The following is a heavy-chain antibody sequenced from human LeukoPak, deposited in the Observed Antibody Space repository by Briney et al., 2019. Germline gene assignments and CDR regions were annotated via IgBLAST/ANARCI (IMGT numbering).Heavy chain of an antibody. D-gene: IGHD1-1*01. CDR3: ARDRTITWFDP. V-gene: IGHV3-7*01. CDR2: IKQDGSEK. Sequence: GGSLRLSCAASGFTFSSYSMSWVRQAPGKGLEWVANIKQDGSEKYYVDSVKGRFTISRDNAKNSLYLQMNSLRAEDTAVYYCARDRTITWFDPWGQGTLVTVSS. J-gene: IGHJ5*02. CDR1: GFTFSSYS.